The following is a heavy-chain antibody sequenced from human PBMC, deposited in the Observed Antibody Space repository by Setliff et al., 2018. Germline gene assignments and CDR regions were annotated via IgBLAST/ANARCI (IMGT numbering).Heavy chain of an antibody. CDR2: ISVYTGNT. CDR3: AISTLSICTGGNCPNAFDV. J-gene: IGHJ3*01. Sequence: ASVKVSCKASGYTFSHSGITWVRQAPGQGLEWMGWISVYTGNTNYAPKLQGRVTMTTDASTSTAYMELRGLRSDDTAIYYCAISTLSICTGGNCPNAFDVWGQGTVVTVSS. V-gene: IGHV1-18*01. CDR1: GYTFSHSG. D-gene: IGHD2-8*02.